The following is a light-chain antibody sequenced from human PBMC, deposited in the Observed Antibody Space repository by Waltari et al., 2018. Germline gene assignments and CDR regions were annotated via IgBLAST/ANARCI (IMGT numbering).Light chain of an antibody. V-gene: IGKV1-39*01. J-gene: IGKJ1*01. CDR2: AAS. CDR1: QYISTY. CDR3: QQSYDTPRT. Sequence: DFQMTQSPTSMSAPVRDRVTITCRASQYISTYLNWYQQKPGKGPKLLIYAASALQSGVPSRFSGSGSGTDFTFTISSLQLEDFATYYCQQSYDTPRTFGQGTKVEVK.